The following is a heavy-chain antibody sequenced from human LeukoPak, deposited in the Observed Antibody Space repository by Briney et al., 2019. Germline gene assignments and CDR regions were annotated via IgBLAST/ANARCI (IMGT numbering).Heavy chain of an antibody. D-gene: IGHD1-26*01. J-gene: IGHJ4*02. CDR2: INPSGGST. CDR1: GYTFTSYY. Sequence: ASVKVSCKASGYTFTSYYMHWVRQAPGQGLEWMGIINPSGGSTSYAQKLQGRVTMTRDTSTSTVYMELSSLRSEDTALYYCARESSVGATSVWGQGTLVTVSS. CDR3: ARESSVGATSV. V-gene: IGHV1-46*01.